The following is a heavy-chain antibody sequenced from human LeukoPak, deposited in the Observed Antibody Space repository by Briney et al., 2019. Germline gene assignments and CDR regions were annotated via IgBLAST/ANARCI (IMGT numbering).Heavy chain of an antibody. CDR1: GGSISSSSHC. Sequence: SETLSLACTVSGGSISSSSHCWGWIRQPPGKGLEWIGGMYYRGSTYHNPSLKSRVTISVDTSKNQFSLKLSSVTAADTAVYYCATTTIRLGYWGQGTLVTISS. CDR3: ATTTIRLGY. D-gene: IGHD1-26*01. V-gene: IGHV4-39*07. CDR2: MYYRGST. J-gene: IGHJ4*02.